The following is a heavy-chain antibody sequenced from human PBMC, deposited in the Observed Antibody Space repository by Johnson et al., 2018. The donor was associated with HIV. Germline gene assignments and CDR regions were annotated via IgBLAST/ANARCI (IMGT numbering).Heavy chain of an antibody. J-gene: IGHJ3*01. CDR3: VKDLYCTGGICRTDAFDV. Sequence: QVQLVESGGGVVQPGRSLRLSCAASGFTFSSYGMHWVRQAPGKGLEWVADIKCDGSEKYYADSVKGRFTISRDTFKKTLYLQMGSRRVEDTAVYYRVKDLYCTGGICRTDAFDVWGQGTTVTASS. D-gene: IGHD2-8*02. CDR2: IKCDGSEK. CDR1: GFTFSSYG. V-gene: IGHV3-33*06.